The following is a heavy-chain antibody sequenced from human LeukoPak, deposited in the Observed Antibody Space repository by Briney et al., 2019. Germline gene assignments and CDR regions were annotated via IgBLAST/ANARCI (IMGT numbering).Heavy chain of an antibody. CDR2: IKQDGSEK. J-gene: IGHJ2*01. D-gene: IGHD2-15*01. V-gene: IGHV3-7*01. CDR1: GFTFSSYW. CDR3: ARDYFSRAALLGYFDP. Sequence: PGGSLRLSCAASGFTFSSYWMSWVRQAPGKGLEWVANIKQDGSEKYYVDSVKGRFTISRGNAKNSLYLQMNSLRAEDTAVYYCARDYFSRAALLGYFDPWGRGTLVTVSS.